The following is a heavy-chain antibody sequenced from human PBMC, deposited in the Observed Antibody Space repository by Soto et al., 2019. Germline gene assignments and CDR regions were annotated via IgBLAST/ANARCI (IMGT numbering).Heavy chain of an antibody. CDR1: GFTFSSYA. Sequence: EVQLLESGGGLVQPGGSLRLSCAASGFTFSSYAMSWVRQAPGKGLECVSAISGSGGSTYYADSVKGRFTISRDNSKNTLYLQMNSLRAEDTAVYYCAKDNLNDYGDDVAFDIWGQGTMVTVSS. V-gene: IGHV3-23*01. D-gene: IGHD4-17*01. J-gene: IGHJ3*02. CDR3: AKDNLNDYGDDVAFDI. CDR2: ISGSGGST.